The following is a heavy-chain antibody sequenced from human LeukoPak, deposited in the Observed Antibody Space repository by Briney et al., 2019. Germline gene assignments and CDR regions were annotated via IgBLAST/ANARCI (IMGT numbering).Heavy chain of an antibody. V-gene: IGHV1-2*04. CDR1: GYTFTGYY. D-gene: IGHD2-15*01. J-gene: IGHJ6*02. CDR2: INPNSGGT. Sequence: ASVKVSCKASGYTFTGYYMHWVRQAPGQGLEWMGWINPNSGGTNYAQKFQGWVTMTRDTSISTAYMELSRLRSDDTAVYYCARDGYCSGGSCQTDYYGMDVWGQGTTVTVSS. CDR3: ARDGYCSGGSCQTDYYGMDV.